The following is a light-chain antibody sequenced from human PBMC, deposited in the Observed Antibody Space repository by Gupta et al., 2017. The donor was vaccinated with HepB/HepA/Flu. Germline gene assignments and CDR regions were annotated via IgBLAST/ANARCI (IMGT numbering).Light chain of an antibody. V-gene: IGLV3-1*01. Sequence: SYELTQPPSVSVSPGQTASITCSGDKLGDKYTCWYQQKPGQSPVLVIYQDTKRPSGIPERFSGSNSGNTATLTISGTQAMDEADYYCQAWDRSTYVVVGGGTKLTVL. J-gene: IGLJ2*01. CDR1: KLGDKY. CDR2: QDT. CDR3: QAWDRSTYVV.